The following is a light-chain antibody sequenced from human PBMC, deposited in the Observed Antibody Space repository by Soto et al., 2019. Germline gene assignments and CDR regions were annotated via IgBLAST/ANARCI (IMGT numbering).Light chain of an antibody. CDR1: KNYIGVYDF. CDR3: KSYAGSKTYV. J-gene: IGLJ1*01. CDR2: EVV. Sequence: PVLTQPPSASGSPGQSVTISCTGTKNYIGVYDFVSWYQHHPGKAPRLVIYEVVQRPSGVPARFSGSKSGNTASLTVPGLQDAQEADYFCKSYAGSKTYVFGSGTKVSV. V-gene: IGLV2-8*01.